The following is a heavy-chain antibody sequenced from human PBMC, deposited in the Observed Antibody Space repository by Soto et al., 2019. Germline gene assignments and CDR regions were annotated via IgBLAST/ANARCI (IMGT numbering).Heavy chain of an antibody. Sequence: SETLSLTCAVYGGSFSGYYWSWIRQPPGKGLEWIGEINHSGSTNYNPSLKSRVTISVDTSKNQFSLKLSSVTAADTAVYYCARVGYCSSTSCELQYPYYYYYYMDVWGKGTTVTVSS. CDR2: INHSGST. D-gene: IGHD2-2*01. CDR1: GGSFSGYY. J-gene: IGHJ6*03. V-gene: IGHV4-34*01. CDR3: ARVGYCSSTSCELQYPYYYYYYMDV.